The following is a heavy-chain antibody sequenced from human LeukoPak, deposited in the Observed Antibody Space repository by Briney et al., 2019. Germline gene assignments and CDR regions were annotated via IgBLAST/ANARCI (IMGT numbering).Heavy chain of an antibody. CDR1: GFSLSTSGVG. V-gene: IGHV2-5*02. Sequence: SGPTLWKPTQTLTLTCTVSGFSLSTSGVGVGWIRQPPGKALEGLALIYWDDDKRYSPSLKSRLTITKETSNTQVVLTMTNMDPVETAKYYCARVVRGVITFDYWGQGTLVTVSS. D-gene: IGHD3-10*01. J-gene: IGHJ4*02. CDR2: IYWDDDK. CDR3: ARVVRGVITFDY.